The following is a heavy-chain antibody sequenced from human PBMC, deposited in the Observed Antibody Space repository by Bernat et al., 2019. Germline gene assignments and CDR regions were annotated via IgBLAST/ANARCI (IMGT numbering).Heavy chain of an antibody. CDR3: ARNTIFGVVIDYWYFDL. V-gene: IGHV4-34*01. CDR1: GGSFSGYY. CDR2: INHSGST. D-gene: IGHD3-3*01. Sequence: QVQLQHWGAGLLKPSETLSLTCAVYGGSFSGYYWSWIRQPPGKGLEWIGEINHSGSTNYNPSLKSRVTISVDTSKNQFSLKLSSVTAADTAVYYCARNTIFGVVIDYWYFDLWGRGTLVTVSS. J-gene: IGHJ2*01.